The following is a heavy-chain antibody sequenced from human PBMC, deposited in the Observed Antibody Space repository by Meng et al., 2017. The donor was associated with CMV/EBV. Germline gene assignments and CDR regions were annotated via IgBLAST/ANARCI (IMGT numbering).Heavy chain of an antibody. V-gene: IGHV3-74*01. CDR2: SNTDGTTT. D-gene: IGHD5-12*01. J-gene: IGHJ4*02. CDR3: VRDTGYSFDY. CDR1: TFTLNKYS. Sequence: PTCVASTFTLNKYSMHWVRQAPGKGLLWVSRSNTDGTTTTYADSVKGRFTISRDNAKNTLNLQMNSLRVEDTAVYYCVRDTGYSFDYWGQGSLVTVSS.